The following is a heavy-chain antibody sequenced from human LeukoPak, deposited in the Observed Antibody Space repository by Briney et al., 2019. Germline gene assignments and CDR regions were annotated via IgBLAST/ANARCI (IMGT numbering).Heavy chain of an antibody. D-gene: IGHD6-13*01. CDR2: INHSGST. V-gene: IGHV4-34*01. Sequence: SETLSLTCAVYGGSFSGYYWSWIRQPPGKGLEWIGEINHSGSTNYNPSLKSRVTISVDTSKNQFSLKLSSVTAADTAVYYCARRPYSSSWYVLLQTNWFDPWGQGTLVTVSS. CDR1: GGSFSGYY. J-gene: IGHJ5*02. CDR3: ARRPYSSSWYVLLQTNWFDP.